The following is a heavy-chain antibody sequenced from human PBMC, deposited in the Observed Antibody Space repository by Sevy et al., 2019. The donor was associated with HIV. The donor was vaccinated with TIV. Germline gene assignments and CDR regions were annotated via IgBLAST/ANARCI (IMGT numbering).Heavy chain of an antibody. Sequence: GGSLRLSCAASGFTFSSYWMSWVRQAPGKGMEWVANIKQDGSEKYYVHSVKGRFTISRDNAKNSLYLQMNSLRAEDTAVYYCARDDGYSAFDYWGQGTLVTVSS. D-gene: IGHD1-26*01. J-gene: IGHJ4*02. CDR1: GFTFSSYW. V-gene: IGHV3-7*01. CDR2: IKQDGSEK. CDR3: ARDDGYSAFDY.